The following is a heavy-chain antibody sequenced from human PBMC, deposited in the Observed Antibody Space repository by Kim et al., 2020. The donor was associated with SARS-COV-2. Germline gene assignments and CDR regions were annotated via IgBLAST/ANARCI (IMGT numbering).Heavy chain of an antibody. D-gene: IGHD3-10*01. Sequence: SETLFLTCTVSGGSISSGGYYWSWIRQHPGKGLEWIGYIYYSGSTYYNPSLKSRVTISVDTSKNQFSLKLSSVTAADTAVYYCARVGTAQTYYYGSGSYSAYDYWGQGTLVTVSS. CDR3: ARVGTAQTYYYGSGSYSAYDY. V-gene: IGHV4-31*03. J-gene: IGHJ4*02. CDR2: IYYSGST. CDR1: GGSISSGGYY.